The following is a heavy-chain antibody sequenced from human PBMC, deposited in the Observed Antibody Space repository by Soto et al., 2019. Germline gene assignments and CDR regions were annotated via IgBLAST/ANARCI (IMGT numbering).Heavy chain of an antibody. Sequence: SVKVPCKASGGTFSSYAISWVRQAPGQGLEWMGGIIPIFGTANYAQKFQGRVTITADESKNQYSLQLNSVTPEDTAVYYCARGSYYSGWVWGQGTLVTVSS. D-gene: IGHD6-19*01. J-gene: IGHJ4*02. V-gene: IGHV1-69*13. CDR3: ARGSYYSGWV. CDR2: IIPIFGTA. CDR1: GGTFSSYA.